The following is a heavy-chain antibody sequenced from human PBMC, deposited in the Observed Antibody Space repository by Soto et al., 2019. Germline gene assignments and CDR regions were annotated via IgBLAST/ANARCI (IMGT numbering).Heavy chain of an antibody. J-gene: IGHJ4*02. Sequence: EVQLVESGGGLVQPGGSLRLSCAASGFTFSSYWMSWVRQAPGKGLEWAANIKQDGSEKYYVDSVKGRFTISRDNAKNSLYLQMNSLRAEDTAVYYCARDANSPYYGDYVDYWGQGTLVTVSS. V-gene: IGHV3-7*01. CDR3: ARDANSPYYGDYVDY. D-gene: IGHD4-17*01. CDR2: IKQDGSEK. CDR1: GFTFSSYW.